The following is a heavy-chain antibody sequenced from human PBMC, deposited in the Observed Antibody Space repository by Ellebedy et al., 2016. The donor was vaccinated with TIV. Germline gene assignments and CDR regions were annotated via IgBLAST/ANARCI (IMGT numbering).Heavy chain of an antibody. CDR1: GFTFGDYA. CDR2: IRREAYGATT. Sequence: GESLKISCTTSGFTFGDYAMSWFRQAPGKGLEWVSFIRREAYGATTEYAASVQGRFTISRDDSKNSVSLQMNSLKSDDTAVYYCAREGGYKIDYWGQGTLVTVSS. V-gene: IGHV3-49*03. J-gene: IGHJ4*02. CDR3: AREGGYKIDY. D-gene: IGHD5-18*01.